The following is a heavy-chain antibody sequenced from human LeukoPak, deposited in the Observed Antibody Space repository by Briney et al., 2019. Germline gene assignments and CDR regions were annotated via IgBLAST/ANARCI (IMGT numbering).Heavy chain of an antibody. V-gene: IGHV4-38-2*02. CDR2: VYHSGST. CDR3: ARGGYCSGGNCYRGAFDI. J-gene: IGHJ3*02. CDR1: GYSISSGYY. Sequence: SETLSLTCTVSGYSISSGYYWGWIRQPPGKGLEWIGNVYHSGSTYYNPSLKSRVTISVDTSNNQFSLKLSSVTAADTAVYYCARGGYCSGGNCYRGAFDIWGQGTMVTVSS. D-gene: IGHD2-15*01.